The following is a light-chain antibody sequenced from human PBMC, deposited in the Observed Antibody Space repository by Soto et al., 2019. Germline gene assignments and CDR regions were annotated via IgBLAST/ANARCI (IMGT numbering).Light chain of an antibody. Sequence: EIVLTQSPGTLSLSPGDRATLSCRASERIGTYLAWYQQKPGQAPRLLIYDASNRATGVPARFSGTGSGTDFTLTISSLESEDFAVYFCQHRINSPPMWTFGQGTKVEIK. CDR1: ERIGTY. CDR3: QHRINSPPMWT. J-gene: IGKJ1*01. V-gene: IGKV3-11*01. CDR2: DAS.